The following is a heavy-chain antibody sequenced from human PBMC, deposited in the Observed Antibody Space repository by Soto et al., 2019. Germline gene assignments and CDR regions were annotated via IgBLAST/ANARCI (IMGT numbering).Heavy chain of an antibody. CDR3: AREAYYYDRSGYSAYFDY. Sequence: QVQLVQSGAEVKKPGASVKVSCKASGYTFTSYYMHWVRQAPGQGLEWMGIINPSGGSTSYAQKFQGRVTITRDTSTSTVYMGLSSLRSEDTAVYYCAREAYYYDRSGYSAYFDYWGQGTLVTVSS. V-gene: IGHV1-46*01. J-gene: IGHJ4*02. CDR1: GYTFTSYY. D-gene: IGHD3-22*01. CDR2: INPSGGST.